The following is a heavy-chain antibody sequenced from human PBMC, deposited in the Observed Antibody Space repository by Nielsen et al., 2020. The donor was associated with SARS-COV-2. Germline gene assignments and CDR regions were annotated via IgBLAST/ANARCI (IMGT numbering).Heavy chain of an antibody. Sequence: SETLSLTCTVSGGSFSSNSYYWGWIRQPPGKGLEWIASIYYSGTTYYNPSLKSRVAISIDTSKNQFSLKVTSVTAADTAVYYCARLPAGTVSFDIWGQGTMVTVS. D-gene: IGHD2-2*01. CDR3: ARLPAGTVSFDI. CDR2: IYYSGTT. V-gene: IGHV4-39*01. J-gene: IGHJ3*02. CDR1: GGSFSSNSYY.